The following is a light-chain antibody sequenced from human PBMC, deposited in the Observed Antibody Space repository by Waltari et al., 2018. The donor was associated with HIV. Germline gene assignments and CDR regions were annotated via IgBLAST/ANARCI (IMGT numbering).Light chain of an antibody. Sequence: QSVLTQPPSASGTPGQRVTISRSASSSTLGSHIVNCYQQLPGTAPTLLIYSNNQRPSGVPDRFSGSESGTSASLAISGLQSEDEADYYCAAWDDSLNGWVFGGGTKLTVL. CDR3: AAWDDSLNGWV. V-gene: IGLV1-44*01. CDR2: SNN. CDR1: SSTLGSHI. J-gene: IGLJ3*02.